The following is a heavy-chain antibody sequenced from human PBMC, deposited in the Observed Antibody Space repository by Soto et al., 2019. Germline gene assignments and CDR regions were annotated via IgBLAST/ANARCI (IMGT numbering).Heavy chain of an antibody. CDR2: ILPTSVTP. Sequence: QVQLVQSGAEVKKPGSSVKVSCQASGGTFRGYAISWVRQAPGQGLEWLGGILPTSVTPNYAQKFQGRVTLTADESTNTAYMEVRSPRSGDTAVYYCARGYDVNSELDYWGQGTLVTVSS. D-gene: IGHD3-22*01. V-gene: IGHV1-69*01. CDR1: GGTFRGYA. CDR3: ARGYDVNSELDY. J-gene: IGHJ4*02.